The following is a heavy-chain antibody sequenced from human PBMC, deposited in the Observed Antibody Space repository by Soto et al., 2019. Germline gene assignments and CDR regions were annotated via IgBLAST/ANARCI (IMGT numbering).Heavy chain of an antibody. V-gene: IGHV1-8*01. CDR3: ARGYGFWSGLYYYYYMDV. Sequence: QVQLVQSGAEVKKPGASVKVSCKASGYTFTSYDINWVRQATGQGLEWMGWMNPNSGNTGYAQKFQGRVTMTRNTSISTADMELSSLRSEDTAVYYCARGYGFWSGLYYYYYMDVWGKGNTLTPSS. D-gene: IGHD3-3*01. CDR2: MNPNSGNT. CDR1: GYTFTSYD. J-gene: IGHJ6*03.